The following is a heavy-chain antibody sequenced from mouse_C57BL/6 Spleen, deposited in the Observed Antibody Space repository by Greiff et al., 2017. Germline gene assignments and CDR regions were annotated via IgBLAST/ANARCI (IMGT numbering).Heavy chain of an antibody. Sequence: VKLMESGAELVRPGASVTLSCKASGYTFTDYAMHWVNQTPVHGLEWIGAIDPETGGTAYNPKFKGKAILTADKSSSTAYMQLRSLTSEDSAGYYCTRDEGSEYWYFDVWGTGTTVTVSS. CDR2: IDPETGGT. J-gene: IGHJ1*03. D-gene: IGHD1-1*01. V-gene: IGHV1-15*01. CDR1: GYTFTDYA. CDR3: TRDEGSEYWYFDV.